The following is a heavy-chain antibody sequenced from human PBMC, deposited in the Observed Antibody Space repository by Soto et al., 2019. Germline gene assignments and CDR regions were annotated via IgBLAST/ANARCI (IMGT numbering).Heavy chain of an antibody. V-gene: IGHV1-18*04. CDR2: ISAYNGNT. CDR3: ASEQNAYYWFDP. CDR1: GYTFTSYG. J-gene: IGHJ5*02. Sequence: QVQLVQSGAEVKKPGASVKVSCKASGYTFTSYGISWVRQAPGQGLEWMGWISAYNGNTNYAQKLQGRVTMTTATSPSTGYMELRSVRSDATAVYYCASEQNAYYWFDPCAQRTLFTVAS. D-gene: IGHD3-16*01.